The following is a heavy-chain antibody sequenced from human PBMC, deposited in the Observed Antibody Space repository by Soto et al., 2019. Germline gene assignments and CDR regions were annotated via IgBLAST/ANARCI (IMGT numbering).Heavy chain of an antibody. CDR3: AGVPSRVDYYYYGMDV. CDR2: IIPIFGTA. J-gene: IGHJ6*02. V-gene: IGHV1-69*01. CDR1: GGTFSSYA. Sequence: QVQLVQSGAAVKKPGSSVKVSCKASGGTFSSYAISWVRQTPGQGLEWMGGIIPIFGTANYAQKFQGRVTMTADEPPSTAYMELSSLRSEDTAVYYCAGVPSRVDYYYYGMDVWGQGTTVIVSS.